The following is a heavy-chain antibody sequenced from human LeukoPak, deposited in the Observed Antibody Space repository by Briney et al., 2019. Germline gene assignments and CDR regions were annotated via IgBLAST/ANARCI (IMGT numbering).Heavy chain of an antibody. CDR1: GGSISSSNW. Sequence: TSGTLSLTCAVSGGSISSSNWWSWVRQPPGKGLEWIGEIYHSGSTNYNPSLKSRVTISVDTSKNQFSLKLSSVTAADTAVYYCARHVTEIGDLRYFDWLPPYFDYWGQGTLVTVSS. D-gene: IGHD3-9*01. CDR2: IYHSGST. J-gene: IGHJ4*02. CDR3: ARHVTEIGDLRYFDWLPPYFDY. V-gene: IGHV4-4*02.